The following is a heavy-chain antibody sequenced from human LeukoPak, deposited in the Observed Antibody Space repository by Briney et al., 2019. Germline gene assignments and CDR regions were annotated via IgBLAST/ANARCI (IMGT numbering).Heavy chain of an antibody. D-gene: IGHD1-26*01. V-gene: IGHV1-2*06. CDR2: INPNNGAT. CDR1: GYTFTGYY. J-gene: IGHJ4*02. CDR3: TRESGSYHGNGY. Sequence: ASVTVSCKASGYTFTGYYMHWVRQAPGQGLEWMGRINPNNGATNYAQKLQGRVTITGDTSISTAYKELSSLRSDDTAVYYCTRESGSYHGNGYWGQGTLVTVSS.